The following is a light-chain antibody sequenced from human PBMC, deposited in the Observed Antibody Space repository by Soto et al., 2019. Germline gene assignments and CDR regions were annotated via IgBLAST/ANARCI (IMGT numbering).Light chain of an antibody. CDR3: QQYNNWPQT. J-gene: IGKJ1*01. V-gene: IGKV3-15*01. Sequence: EIVMTQSPATLSVFPGERATLSCRASQSVRSNLAWYQQKPGQAPRLLIYGASTRATGIPARFSGSGSGTEFTLTISSLQSEDFAVYYCQQYNNWPQTFGQGTKVEIK. CDR1: QSVRSN. CDR2: GAS.